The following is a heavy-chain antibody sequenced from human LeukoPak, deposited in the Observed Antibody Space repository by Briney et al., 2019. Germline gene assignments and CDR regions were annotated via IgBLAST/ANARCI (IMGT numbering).Heavy chain of an antibody. V-gene: IGHV4-4*02. D-gene: IGHD1-14*01. J-gene: IGHJ4*02. CDR1: GGSINSGHW. CDR2: IYVSETT. Sequence: SGPGLVKPSGTLSLTCGVSGGSINSGHWWSWVRQTPGKGLEWIGEIYVSETTNYNPSLKSRVTISMDKSNNQMSLRLNSLTAADTAVYYCARHVLVRGTGGFDYWGQGALVTVSS. CDR3: ARHVLVRGTGGFDY.